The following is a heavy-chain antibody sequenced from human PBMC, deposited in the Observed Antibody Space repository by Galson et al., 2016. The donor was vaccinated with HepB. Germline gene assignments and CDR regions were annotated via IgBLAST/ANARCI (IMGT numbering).Heavy chain of an antibody. J-gene: IGHJ5*02. Sequence: YIFYSGTTNYNPSFNSRVTISVDTSKNQFSLRLSSVTAADTAVYYCAREVVWSDFNWFDPWGQGALVTVSS. D-gene: IGHD1-26*01. CDR3: AREVVWSDFNWFDP. CDR2: IFYSGTT. V-gene: IGHV4-59*01.